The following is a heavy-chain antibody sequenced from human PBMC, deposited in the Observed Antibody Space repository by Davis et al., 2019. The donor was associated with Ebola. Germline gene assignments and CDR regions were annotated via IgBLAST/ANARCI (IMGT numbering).Heavy chain of an antibody. J-gene: IGHJ6*02. CDR3: ARSSIAARPGYYYGMDV. D-gene: IGHD6-6*01. CDR2: ISSSSSYI. V-gene: IGHV3-21*01. Sequence: GESLKISCAASGFTFSNYWMSWVRQAPGKGLEWVSSISSSSSYIYYADSVKGRFTISRDNAKNSLYLQINSLRAEDTAVYYCARSSIAARPGYYYGMDVWGQGTTVTVSS. CDR1: GFTFSNYW.